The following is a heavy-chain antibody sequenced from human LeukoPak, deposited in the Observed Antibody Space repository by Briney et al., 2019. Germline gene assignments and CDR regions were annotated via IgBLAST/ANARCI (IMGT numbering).Heavy chain of an antibody. Sequence: SETLSLTCAVYGGSFSGYYWSWIRQPPGKGLEWIGEINHSGSTNYNPSLKSRVTISVDTSKNQFSLKLSSVTAADTAVYYCARGRIAAARYYFDYRGQGTLVTVSS. J-gene: IGHJ4*02. CDR2: INHSGST. CDR3: ARGRIAAARYYFDY. CDR1: GGSFSGYY. D-gene: IGHD6-13*01. V-gene: IGHV4-34*01.